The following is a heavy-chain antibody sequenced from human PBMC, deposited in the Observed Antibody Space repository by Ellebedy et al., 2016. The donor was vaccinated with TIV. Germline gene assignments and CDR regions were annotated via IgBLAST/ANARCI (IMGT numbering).Heavy chain of an antibody. CDR1: GFTFSSYA. CDR3: PFGMEDPTKGNWFDP. CDR2: ISSNGGST. V-gene: IGHV3-64D*06. D-gene: IGHD1-14*01. Sequence: GESLKISXSASGFTFSSYAMHWVRQAPGKGLEYVSAISSNGGSTYYADSVKGRFTISRDNSKNTLYLQMSSLRAEDTAVYYCPFGMEDPTKGNWFDPWGQGTLVTVSS. J-gene: IGHJ5*02.